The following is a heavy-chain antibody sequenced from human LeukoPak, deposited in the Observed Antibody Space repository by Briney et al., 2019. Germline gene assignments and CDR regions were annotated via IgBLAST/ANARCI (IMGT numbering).Heavy chain of an antibody. CDR1: GFTFSSYG. D-gene: IGHD6-19*01. Sequence: GGSLRLSCAASGFTFSSYGMSWVRQAPEKGLEWVSAISGSGGSTYYADSVKGRFTISRDNSKNTLYLQMNSLRAEDTAVYYCARGPGLAVTGTDWGQGTLVTVSS. J-gene: IGHJ4*02. CDR2: ISGSGGST. CDR3: ARGPGLAVTGTD. V-gene: IGHV3-23*01.